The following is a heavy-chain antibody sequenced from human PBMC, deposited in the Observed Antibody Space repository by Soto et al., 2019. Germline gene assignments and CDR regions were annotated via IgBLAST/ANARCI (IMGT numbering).Heavy chain of an antibody. J-gene: IGHJ5*02. Sequence: SQPLKLTCNISGDSETRNSAAWHWIKKSPSRGLEWLGRTYYRSKWYNDYAVSVKRRITINPDTPKNQFSLQLNSVTPEDTAVYYCARDIAAAGLQGFDPWGEGTLVTGSS. CDR2: TYYRSKWYN. CDR1: GDSETRNSAA. D-gene: IGHD6-13*01. CDR3: ARDIAAAGLQGFDP. V-gene: IGHV6-1*01.